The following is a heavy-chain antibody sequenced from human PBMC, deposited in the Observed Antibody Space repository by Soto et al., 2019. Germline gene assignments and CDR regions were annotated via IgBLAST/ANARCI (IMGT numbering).Heavy chain of an antibody. CDR1: GFNVSGYA. D-gene: IGHD1-20*01. J-gene: IGHJ4*02. Sequence: GSLRISCAASGFNVSGYAVHWVRQAPGKGLEWVSGSCESGAFIYYADSVRGRFSVSRDVSENIPYLQMNSLRDDDTALYYCTGYTVAGITGLDNWGPETLVTVS. V-gene: IGHV3-23*01. CDR3: TGYTVAGITGLDN. CDR2: SCESGAFI.